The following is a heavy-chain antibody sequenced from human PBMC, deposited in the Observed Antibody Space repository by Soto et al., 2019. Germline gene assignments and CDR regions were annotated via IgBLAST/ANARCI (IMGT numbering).Heavy chain of an antibody. CDR3: GLASKWELLGYFYGMDV. D-gene: IGHD1-26*01. CDR1: GGTFNTFA. CDR2: VIPLFNTP. Sequence: QVQLVQSGAEVKKPGSSAKVSCKASGGTFNTFAFTWVRQAPGQGFEWMGGVIPLFNTPDYAQKFQGRVTITADESTSTDYLELSGLSSDDTAVYFCGLASKWELLGYFYGMDVWGQGTTVIVSS. V-gene: IGHV1-69*01. J-gene: IGHJ6*02.